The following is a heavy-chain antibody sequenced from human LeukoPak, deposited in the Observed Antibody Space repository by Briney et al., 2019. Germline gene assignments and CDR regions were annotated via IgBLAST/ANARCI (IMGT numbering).Heavy chain of an antibody. Sequence: GASVKVSCKASGYTFTSYGISWVRQAPGQGLEWMGWISAYSGNTNYAQKLQGRVTMTTDTSTSTAYMELSSLRSEDTAVYYCARGEPRERVLRYFDWLLPDVWGKGTTVTISS. CDR2: ISAYSGNT. V-gene: IGHV1-18*01. CDR3: ARGEPRERVLRYFDWLLPDV. J-gene: IGHJ6*04. D-gene: IGHD3-9*01. CDR1: GYTFTSYG.